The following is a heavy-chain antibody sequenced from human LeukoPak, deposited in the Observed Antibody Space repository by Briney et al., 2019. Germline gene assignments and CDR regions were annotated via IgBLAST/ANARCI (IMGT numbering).Heavy chain of an antibody. CDR1: GGSISSSSYY. Sequence: SETLSLTCTVSGGSISSSSYYWGWIRQPPGKGLEWIGSIYYSGSTYYNPSLKSRVTISVDTSKNQFSLKLSSVTAADTAVYYCARLGQLENYWGQGTLVTVSS. D-gene: IGHD6-13*01. CDR3: ARLGQLENY. CDR2: IYYSGST. J-gene: IGHJ4*02. V-gene: IGHV4-39*07.